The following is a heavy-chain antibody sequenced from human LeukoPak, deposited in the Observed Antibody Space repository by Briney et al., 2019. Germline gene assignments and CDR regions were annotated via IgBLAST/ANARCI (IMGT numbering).Heavy chain of an antibody. CDR3: ARAIAVAGTFAFDI. CDR2: IYPGDSDT. CDR1: GYSFTSYW. Sequence: GESLRISCKVSGYSFTSYWIGWVRQMPGKGLEWMGIIYPGDSDTRYSPSFQGQVTISADKSISTAYLQWSSLKASDTAMYYCARAIAVAGTFAFDIWGQGTMVTVSS. D-gene: IGHD6-19*01. J-gene: IGHJ3*02. V-gene: IGHV5-51*01.